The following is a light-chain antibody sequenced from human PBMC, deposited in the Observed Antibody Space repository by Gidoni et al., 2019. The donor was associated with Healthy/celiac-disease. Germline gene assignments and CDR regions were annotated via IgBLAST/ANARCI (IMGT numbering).Light chain of an antibody. J-gene: IGKJ1*01. CDR1: QSISSW. V-gene: IGKV1-5*03. CDR2: KAS. Sequence: IQMTQQPSTLSASVGDRVTITCRASQSISSWLAWYQQKPGKAPKLLIYKASSLESGVPSRFSGSGSGTEFTLTISSLQPDDFATYYCQQYNSYSWTFGQGTQVEIK. CDR3: QQYNSYSWT.